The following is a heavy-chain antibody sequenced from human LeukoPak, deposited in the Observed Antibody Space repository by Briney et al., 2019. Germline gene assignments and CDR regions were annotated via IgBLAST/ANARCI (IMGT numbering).Heavy chain of an antibody. CDR1: GYSFTSYW. J-gene: IGHJ6*02. Sequence: GESLKISCKGSGYSFTSYWIGWVRQMPGKGLEWMGIIYPGDSDTRYSPSFQGQVTISADKLISTAYLQWSSLKASDTAMYYCARRRYCSGGSCYRSYYYYGMDVWGQGTTVTVSS. CDR3: ARRRYCSGGSCYRSYYYYGMDV. CDR2: IYPGDSDT. V-gene: IGHV5-51*01. D-gene: IGHD2-15*01.